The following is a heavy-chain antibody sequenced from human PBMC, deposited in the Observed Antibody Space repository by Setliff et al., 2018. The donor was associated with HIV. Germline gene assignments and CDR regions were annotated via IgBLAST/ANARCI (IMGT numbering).Heavy chain of an antibody. CDR3: TTVPSQAAAGTNDY. CDR2: IKSKTDGETT. J-gene: IGHJ4*02. CDR1: GFTFNNAW. V-gene: IGHV3-15*01. D-gene: IGHD1-7*01. Sequence: PGGSLRLSCAASGFTFNNAWMTWVRQAPGKGLEWVGHIKSKTDGETTDYAAPVKGRFNISRDGSKNTLYLQMNSLKTEDTAVYYCTTVPSQAAAGTNDYWGQGTLVTVSS.